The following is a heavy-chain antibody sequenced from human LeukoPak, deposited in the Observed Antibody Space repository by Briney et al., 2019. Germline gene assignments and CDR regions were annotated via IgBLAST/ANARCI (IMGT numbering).Heavy chain of an antibody. D-gene: IGHD6-6*01. J-gene: IGHJ4*02. CDR2: IYTSGST. V-gene: IGHV4-61*02. CDR1: GGSISSGSYY. Sequence: SETLSLTCTVSGGSISSGSYYWSWIRQPAGKGLEWIGRIYTSGSTNYNPSLKSRVTISVDTSKNQFSLKLSSVTAADTAVYYCARERSLSSSNFDYWGQGTLVTVSS. CDR3: ARERSLSSSNFDY.